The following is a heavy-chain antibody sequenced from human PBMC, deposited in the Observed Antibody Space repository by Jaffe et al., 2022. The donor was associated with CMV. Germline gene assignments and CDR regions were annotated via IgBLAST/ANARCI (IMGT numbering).Heavy chain of an antibody. V-gene: IGHV4-59*01. CDR2: IYYSGST. CDR3: ARVRIGIAAAGLLPRYYYGMDV. J-gene: IGHJ6*02. Sequence: QVQLQESGPGLVKPSETLSLTCTVSGGSISSYYWSWIRQPPGKGLEWIGYIYYSGSTNYNPSLKSRVTISVDTSKNQFSLKLSSVTAADTAVYYCARVRIGIAAAGLLPRYYYGMDVWGQGTTVTVSS. CDR1: GGSISSYY. D-gene: IGHD6-13*01.